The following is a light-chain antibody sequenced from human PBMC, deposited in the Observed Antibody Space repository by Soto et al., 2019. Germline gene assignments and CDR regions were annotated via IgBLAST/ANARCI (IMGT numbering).Light chain of an antibody. Sequence: EVVVTQSRATLSVSPGERATLSCRANQTISSNLAWYQQKPGQAPRLLIYGASTRATGIPARFSGSGSGTEFTLTISSLQSEDFTVYYCQHYNNWVGTFGGGTKVDIK. J-gene: IGKJ4*01. CDR2: GAS. V-gene: IGKV3-15*01. CDR3: QHYNNWVGT. CDR1: QTISSN.